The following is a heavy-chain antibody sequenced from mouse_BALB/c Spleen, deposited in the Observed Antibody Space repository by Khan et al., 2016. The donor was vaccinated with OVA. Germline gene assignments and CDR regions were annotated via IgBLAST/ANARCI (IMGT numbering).Heavy chain of an antibody. V-gene: IGHV5-17*02. Sequence: VQLLETGGGLVQPGGSRKLSCTASGFTFRSFGMHWVRQAPEKGLEWVANIGSGSSTIYYADTVKGRFTISRDNPKNTLLLQTTSLRSEDTAMKYCASSRYCSWFAYWGQGTLVTVSA. CDR3: ASSRYCSWFAY. D-gene: IGHD2-12*01. CDR2: IGSGSSTI. J-gene: IGHJ3*01. CDR1: GFTFRSFG.